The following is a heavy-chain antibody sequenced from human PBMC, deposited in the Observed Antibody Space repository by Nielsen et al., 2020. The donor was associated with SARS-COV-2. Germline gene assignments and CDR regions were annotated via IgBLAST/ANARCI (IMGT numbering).Heavy chain of an antibody. CDR2: IKPDGSEK. CDR3: AKLSGSYQSSDY. CDR1: GFTFTSHW. Sequence: GESLKISCAASGFTFTSHWMSWVRQAPGKGLEWVANIKPDGSEKYYVDSVRGRFTISRDNAKNSLYLQMNSLRAEDTALYYCAKLSGSYQSSDYWGQGTLVTVSS. D-gene: IGHD1-26*01. V-gene: IGHV3-7*03. J-gene: IGHJ4*02.